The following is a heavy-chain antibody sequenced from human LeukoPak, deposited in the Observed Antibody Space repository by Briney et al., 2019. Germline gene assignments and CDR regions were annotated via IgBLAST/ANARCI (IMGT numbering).Heavy chain of an antibody. CDR2: INAGNDNT. CDR3: ARDKGSGWYWSADY. J-gene: IGHJ4*02. CDR1: GYTFTSYA. Sequence: ASVKVSCKASGYTFTSYAMHWVRQAPGQRLEWMGWINAGNDNTKYSQKFQGRVTITRDTSASTAYMELSSLRSEDTAVYYCARDKGSGWYWSADYWGQGTLVTVSS. D-gene: IGHD6-19*01. V-gene: IGHV1-3*01.